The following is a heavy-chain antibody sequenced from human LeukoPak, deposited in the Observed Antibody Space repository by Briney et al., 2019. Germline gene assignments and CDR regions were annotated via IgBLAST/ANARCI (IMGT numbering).Heavy chain of an antibody. CDR3: ARVIYSNDFWSGRRWFDP. J-gene: IGHJ5*02. D-gene: IGHD3-3*01. Sequence: PSETLSLTCAVYGGSFSGYYWSWIRQPPGKGLEWIGEINHSGSTNYNPSLKSRVTISVDTSKNQFSLKLSSVTAADTAVYYCARVIYSNDFWSGRRWFDPWGQGTLVTVSS. CDR2: INHSGST. V-gene: IGHV4-34*01. CDR1: GGSFSGYY.